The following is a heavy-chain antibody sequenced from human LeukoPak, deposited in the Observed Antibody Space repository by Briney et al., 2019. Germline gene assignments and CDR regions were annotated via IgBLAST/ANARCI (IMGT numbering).Heavy chain of an antibody. CDR3: ARGSNIAQRLDAFDI. Sequence: PGGSLRLSCAASGFTFSSYSMDWVRQAPGKGLEWVSSISSSSSYIYFADSMKGRFTISRDNAKNSLYLQMNSLGAEDTAVYYCARGSNIAQRLDAFDIWGQGTMVTVSS. J-gene: IGHJ3*02. D-gene: IGHD5-12*01. CDR1: GFTFSSYS. CDR2: ISSSSSYI. V-gene: IGHV3-21*01.